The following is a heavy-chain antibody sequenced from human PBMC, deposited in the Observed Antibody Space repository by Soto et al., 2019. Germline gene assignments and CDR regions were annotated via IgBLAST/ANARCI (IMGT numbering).Heavy chain of an antibody. V-gene: IGHV1-18*01. J-gene: IGHJ4*02. Sequence: QVPLEQSGAEVKKSGASVKVSCKASGYIFSTHGINWVRQAPGQGLEWMGWINPYNGKTNYAQKFQGRVTMTTETSRKTAYMELRSLRSDDTAVYYCARVQIVVVVGGTPADYLGQGTLVTVSS. CDR2: INPYNGKT. CDR1: GYIFSTHG. D-gene: IGHD2-15*01. CDR3: ARVQIVVVVGGTPADY.